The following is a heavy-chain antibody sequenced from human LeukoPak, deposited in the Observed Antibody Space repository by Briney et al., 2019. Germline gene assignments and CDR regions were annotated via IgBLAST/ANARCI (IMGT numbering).Heavy chain of an antibody. D-gene: IGHD1-1*01. CDR2: IFESGSI. J-gene: IGHJ6*03. V-gene: IGHV4-39*07. Sequence: PSETLSLTCTVSGASISSSTYYWGWIRPPPGKGLEWIGSIFESGSINYNPSLKSRVTISVDMSKNQFSLRLSSVTAADTAVYYCARVSRAPYRNYYYYMDVWGKGTTVTVSS. CDR1: GASISSSTYY. CDR3: ARVSRAPYRNYYYYMDV.